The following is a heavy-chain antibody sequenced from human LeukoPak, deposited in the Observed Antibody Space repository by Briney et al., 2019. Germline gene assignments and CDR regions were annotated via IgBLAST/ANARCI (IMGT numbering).Heavy chain of an antibody. CDR1: EFTFSSYE. V-gene: IGHV3-48*03. J-gene: IGHJ4*02. D-gene: IGHD5/OR15-5a*01. Sequence: GGSLRLSCVASEFTFSSYEMNWVRQAPGKGLEWVSYISSSGNSIYYADSVKGRFTISRDNAKNSLYLQMNSLRAEDTAVFYCAREIGLRFDFWGQGTPVTVSS. CDR3: AREIGLRFDF. CDR2: ISSSGNSI.